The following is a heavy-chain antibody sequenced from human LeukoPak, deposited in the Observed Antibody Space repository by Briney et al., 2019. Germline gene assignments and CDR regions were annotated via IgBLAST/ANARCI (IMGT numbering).Heavy chain of an antibody. CDR1: GYSISSGYY. J-gene: IGHJ4*02. CDR2: IYHSGST. CDR3: ARSGSPGGFDY. Sequence: SETLSLTCAVFGYSISSGYYWGWIRQPPGKGLEWIGSIYHSGSTYYNPSLKSRVTISVDTSKNQFSLKLSSVTAADTAVYYCARSGSPGGFDYWGQGTLVTVSS. D-gene: IGHD3-10*01. V-gene: IGHV4-38-2*01.